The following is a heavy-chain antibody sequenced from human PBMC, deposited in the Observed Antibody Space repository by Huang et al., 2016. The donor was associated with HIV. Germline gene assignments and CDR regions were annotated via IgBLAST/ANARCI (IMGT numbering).Heavy chain of an antibody. Sequence: QVQLMQSGAEVKKPGASVKVSCMASGYSFTSYGLSWVRQAPGHGLEWMGWSSPYNTKTNDAQKFQGRVNMTTDTSTSTAYMVLSSLRSDDTADYYCATDYYTNVDYWGQGTLVTISS. V-gene: IGHV1-18*04. J-gene: IGHJ4*02. CDR3: ATDYYTNVDY. CDR2: SSPYNTKT. CDR1: GYSFTSYG. D-gene: IGHD2-2*02.